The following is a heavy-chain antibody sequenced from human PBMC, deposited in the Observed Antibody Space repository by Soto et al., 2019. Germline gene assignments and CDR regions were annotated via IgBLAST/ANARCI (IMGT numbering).Heavy chain of an antibody. D-gene: IGHD6-6*01. CDR3: ARGRKQEQLVLDY. CDR1: GYTFTGYY. CDR2: INPNSGGT. V-gene: IGHV1-2*04. Sequence: ASVKVSCKASGYTFTGYYMHWVRQAPGQGLEWMGWINPNSGGTNYAQKFQGWVTMTRDTSISTAYMELSRLRSDDTAVYYCARGRKQEQLVLDYWGQGTLVTVSS. J-gene: IGHJ4*02.